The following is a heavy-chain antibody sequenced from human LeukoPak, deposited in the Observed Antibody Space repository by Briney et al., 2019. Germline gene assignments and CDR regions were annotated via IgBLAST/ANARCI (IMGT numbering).Heavy chain of an antibody. CDR2: IYTSGST. CDR1: GGSISSYY. V-gene: IGHV4-4*07. CDR3: ARHIQGANVCDY. J-gene: IGHJ4*02. D-gene: IGHD2-21*01. Sequence: SETLSLTCTVSGGSISSYYWSWIRQPAGKGLEWIGRIYTSGSTNYNPSLKSRVTISVDKSKNQFSLKLSSVTAADTAVYYCARHIQGANVCDYWGQGTLVTVPS.